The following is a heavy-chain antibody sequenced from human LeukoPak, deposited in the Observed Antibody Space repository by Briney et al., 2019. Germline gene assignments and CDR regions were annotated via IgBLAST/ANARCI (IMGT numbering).Heavy chain of an antibody. V-gene: IGHV5-51*01. CDR1: GYSFTSYW. Sequence: PGEPLKISCKASGYSFTSYWIAWVRQMPGKGLEWMGIINPADSDTRYSLSFQGQVTMSADKSISTAYLQWSSLKASDTAMYYCARQGGSYVSLVYWGQGTLVTVSS. CDR2: INPADSDT. J-gene: IGHJ4*02. CDR3: ARQGGSYVSLVY. D-gene: IGHD1-26*01.